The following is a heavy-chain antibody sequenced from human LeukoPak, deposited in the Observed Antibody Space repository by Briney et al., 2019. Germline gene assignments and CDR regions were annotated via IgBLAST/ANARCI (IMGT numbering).Heavy chain of an antibody. V-gene: IGHV3-48*04. CDR1: GFTCSSYS. Sequence: AGGSLRLSCAASGFTCSSYSMNWVRQGPGKGLEWVSYISSSSSTIYYADSVKGRFTISRDNAKNSLYLQTNSLRAEDTAAYYCARVPELSYDYWGQGTLATASS. J-gene: IGHJ4*02. D-gene: IGHD2/OR15-2a*01. CDR2: ISSSSSTI. CDR3: ARVPELSYDY.